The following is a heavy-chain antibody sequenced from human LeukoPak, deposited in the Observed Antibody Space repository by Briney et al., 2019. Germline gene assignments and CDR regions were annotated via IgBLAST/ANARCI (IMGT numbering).Heavy chain of an antibody. V-gene: IGHV3-30*18. J-gene: IGHJ4*02. CDR3: AKEDYGDYCFDY. CDR2: ISYDGSNK. D-gene: IGHD4-17*01. Sequence: VAVISYDGSNKNYADSVKGRFTISRDNSKNTLYLQMNSLRAEDTAVYYCAKEDYGDYCFDYWGQGTLVTVSS.